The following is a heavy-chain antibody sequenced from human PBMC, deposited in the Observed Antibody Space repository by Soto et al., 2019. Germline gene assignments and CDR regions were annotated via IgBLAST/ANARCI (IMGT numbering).Heavy chain of an antibody. CDR2: IYHSGST. CDR3: ARALVAGTSLSAFDI. D-gene: IGHD6-19*01. J-gene: IGHJ3*02. Sequence: SETLSLTCAVSGGSISSSNWWSWVRQPPGKGLEWIGEIYHSGSTNYNPSLKSRVTISVDTSKNQFSLKLSSVTAADTAVYYCARALVAGTSLSAFDIWGQGTMVTVSS. V-gene: IGHV4-4*02. CDR1: GGSISSSNW.